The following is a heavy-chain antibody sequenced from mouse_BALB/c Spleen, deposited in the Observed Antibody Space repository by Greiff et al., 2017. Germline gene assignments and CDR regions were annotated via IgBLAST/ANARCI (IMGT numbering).Heavy chain of an antibody. D-gene: IGHD1-1*01. J-gene: IGHJ2*01. V-gene: IGHV3-2*02. CDR2: ISYSGST. CDR1: GYSITSDYA. CDR3: ARDDGSSPWYFNC. Sequence: VQLKESGPGLVKPSQSLSLTCTVTGYSITSDYAWNWIRQFPGNKLEWMGYISYSGSTSYNPSLKSRISITRYTSKNQFFLQLNSVTTEDTATYYCARDDGSSPWYFNCWGQGTTLTVSS.